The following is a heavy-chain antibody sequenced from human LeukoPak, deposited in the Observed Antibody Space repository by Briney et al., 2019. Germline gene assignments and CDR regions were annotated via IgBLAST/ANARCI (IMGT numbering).Heavy chain of an antibody. D-gene: IGHD1-26*01. J-gene: IGHJ4*02. Sequence: SETLSLTCTVSGYSISSSYYWSWIRQPPGKGLEWIGYIYYSGSTYYNPSLKSRVTISVDTSKNQFSLKLSSVTAADTAVYYCARDRSSGSYQVDYWGQGTLVTVSS. V-gene: IGHV4-38-2*02. CDR3: ARDRSSGSYQVDY. CDR1: GYSISSSYY. CDR2: IYYSGST.